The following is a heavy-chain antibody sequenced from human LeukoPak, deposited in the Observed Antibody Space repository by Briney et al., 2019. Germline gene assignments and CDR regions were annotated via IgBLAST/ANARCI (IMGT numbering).Heavy chain of an antibody. V-gene: IGHV3-20*04. J-gene: IGHJ4*02. CDR2: ISWNGGRT. Sequence: GGSLRLSCAASGFTFDDYGMIWVRQAPGKGLEWVSGISWNGGRTVYADSVKGRFTISRDNAKNSLYLQMNSLRAEDTAVYYCAKLYDSSGYYYPSYFDYWGQGTLVTVSS. CDR3: AKLYDSSGYYYPSYFDY. D-gene: IGHD3-22*01. CDR1: GFTFDDYG.